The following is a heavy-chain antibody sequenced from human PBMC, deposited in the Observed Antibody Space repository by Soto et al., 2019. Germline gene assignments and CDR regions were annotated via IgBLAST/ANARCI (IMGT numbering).Heavy chain of an antibody. D-gene: IGHD4-4*01. V-gene: IGHV4-39*01. J-gene: IGHJ6*03. CDR3: AITTSYYYYYMDV. CDR1: GGSISSSSYY. CDR2: IYYSGST. Sequence: SETLSLTCTVSGGSISSSSYYWGWIRQPPGKGLEWIGSIYYSGSTYYNPSLKSRVTISVDTSKNQFSLKLSSVTAADTAVYYCAITTSYYYYYMDVWGKGTTVTVSS.